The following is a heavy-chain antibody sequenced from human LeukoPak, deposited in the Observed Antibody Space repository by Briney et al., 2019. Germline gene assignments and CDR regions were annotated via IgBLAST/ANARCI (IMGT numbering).Heavy chain of an antibody. CDR3: TSKGSGIVATNYYYYYMDV. D-gene: IGHD5-12*01. V-gene: IGHV3-73*01. J-gene: IGHJ6*03. CDR1: GFTFSGSA. CDR2: IRSKANSYAT. Sequence: GGSLRLSCAASGFTFSGSAMHWVRQASGKGLEWVGRIRSKANSYATAYAASVKGRFTISRDDSKNTAYLQMNSLKTEDTAVYYCTSKGSGIVATNYYYYYMDVWGKGTTVTISS.